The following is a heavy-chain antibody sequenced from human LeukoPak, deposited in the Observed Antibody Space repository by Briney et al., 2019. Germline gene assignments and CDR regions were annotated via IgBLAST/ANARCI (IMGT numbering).Heavy chain of an antibody. D-gene: IGHD4-17*01. CDR3: ARGYGDYAPPFDY. J-gene: IGHJ4*02. CDR2: IYYSGST. CDR1: GGSISSGGYY. V-gene: IGHV4-31*03. Sequence: SETLSLTCTVSGGSISSGGYYWSWIRQHPGKGLEWIGYIYYSGSTYYNPSLKSRVTISVDTSKNQFSLKLSSVTAADTAVYYCARGYGDYAPPFDYWGQGTLVTVSS.